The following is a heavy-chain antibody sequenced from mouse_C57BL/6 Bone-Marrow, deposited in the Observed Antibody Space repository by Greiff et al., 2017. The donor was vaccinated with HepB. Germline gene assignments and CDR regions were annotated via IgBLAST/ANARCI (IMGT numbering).Heavy chain of an antibody. CDR2: INSDGGST. V-gene: IGHV5-2*01. D-gene: IGHD2-1*01. CDR1: EYEFPSHD. Sequence: VKLVESGGGLVQPGESLKLSCESNEYEFPSHDMSWVRKTPEKRLELVAAINSDGGSTYYPDTMERRFIISRDNTKKTLYLQMSSLRSEDTALYYCARQVYGNYPFYFDYWGQGTTLTVSS. CDR3: ARQVYGNYPFYFDY. J-gene: IGHJ2*01.